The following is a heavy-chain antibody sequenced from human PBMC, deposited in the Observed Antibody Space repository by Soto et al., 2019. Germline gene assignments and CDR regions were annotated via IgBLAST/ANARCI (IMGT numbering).Heavy chain of an antibody. J-gene: IGHJ3*02. CDR1: GGSISSSNW. D-gene: IGHD5-12*01. V-gene: IGHV4-4*02. Sequence: SETLSLTCAVSGGSISSSNWWSWVRQPPGKGLEWIGEIYHSGSTNYNPSLKSRVTISVDKSKNQFSLKLSSVTAADTAVYYCARGKVLDIVATIAADAFDIWGQGTMVTVSS. CDR2: IYHSGST. CDR3: ARGKVLDIVATIAADAFDI.